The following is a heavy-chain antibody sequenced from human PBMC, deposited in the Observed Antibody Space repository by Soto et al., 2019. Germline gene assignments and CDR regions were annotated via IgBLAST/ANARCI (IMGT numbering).Heavy chain of an antibody. CDR1: GSTFTSPG. D-gene: IGHD3-22*01. V-gene: IGHV1-18*01. CDR3: ARAFFSPSSARRGYSFDAFDF. CDR2: ISAHTGSS. Sequence: GASVKVSCKASGSTFTSPGMRWVRQAPGQGLEWMGWISAHTGSSEYAQRFQGRVTMTTDRSTSTAYMELRSLRSDDTAVYYCARAFFSPSSARRGYSFDAFDFWGPGTLVTVSS. J-gene: IGHJ3*01.